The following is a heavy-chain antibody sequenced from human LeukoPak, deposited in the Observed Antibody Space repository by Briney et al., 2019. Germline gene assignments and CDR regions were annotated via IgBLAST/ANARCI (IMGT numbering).Heavy chain of an antibody. CDR1: GGSISSYY. CDR3: ARVLYDFWSGLTPVAFDI. D-gene: IGHD3-3*01. CDR2: IYYSGST. Sequence: SETLSLTCTVSGGSISSYYWSWIRQPPGKGLEWIGSIYYSGSTYYNPSLKSRVTISVDTSKNQFSLKLSSVTAADTAVYYCARVLYDFWSGLTPVAFDIWGQGTMVTVSS. J-gene: IGHJ3*02. V-gene: IGHV4-59*05.